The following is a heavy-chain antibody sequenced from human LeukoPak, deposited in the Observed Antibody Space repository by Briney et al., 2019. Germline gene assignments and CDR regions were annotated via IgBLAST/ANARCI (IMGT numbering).Heavy chain of an antibody. CDR2: INTDGSST. D-gene: IGHD3-3*01. CDR3: ARDHDFWSGYYHDY. CDR1: GFTFSSYW. V-gene: IGHV3-74*01. J-gene: IGHJ4*02. Sequence: GGSLRLSCAASGFTFSSYWMHWVRQAPGKGRVWVSRINTDGSSTSYADSVKGRFTIARDNAKNTLYLQMNSLRAEDTAVYYCARDHDFWSGYYHDYWGQGTLVTVSS.